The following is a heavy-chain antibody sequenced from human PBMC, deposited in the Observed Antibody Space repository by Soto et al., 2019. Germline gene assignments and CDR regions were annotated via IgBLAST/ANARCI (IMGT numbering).Heavy chain of an antibody. J-gene: IGHJ6*03. CDR2: ISWNSGSI. CDR1: GFTFDDYA. V-gene: IGHV3-9*01. Sequence: PGGSLRLSCAASGFTFDDYAMHWVRQAPGKGLEWVSGISWNSGSIGYADSVKGRFTISRDNAKNSLYLQMNSLRAEDTALYYCAKEGNVRYYYYMDVWGKGTTVTVSS. CDR3: AKEGNVRYYYYMDV.